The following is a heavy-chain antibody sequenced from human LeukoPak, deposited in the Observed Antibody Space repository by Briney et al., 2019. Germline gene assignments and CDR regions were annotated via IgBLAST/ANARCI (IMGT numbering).Heavy chain of an antibody. Sequence: SETLSLTCTVSGDSISTSSYFWGWIRQPPGKGLEWIGTFQYIGCTYYNPPLKSRVIISVDTSNNQFSLKLSSVTAADTAVYYCVRHDYYDSGGFDYWGQGTLVTVSS. CDR1: GDSISTSSYF. J-gene: IGHJ4*02. V-gene: IGHV4-39*01. D-gene: IGHD3-22*01. CDR3: VRHDYYDSGGFDY. CDR2: FQYIGCT.